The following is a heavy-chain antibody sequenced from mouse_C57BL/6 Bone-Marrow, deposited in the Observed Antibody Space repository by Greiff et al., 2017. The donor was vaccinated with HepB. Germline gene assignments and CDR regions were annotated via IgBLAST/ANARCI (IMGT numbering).Heavy chain of an antibody. CDR1: EYEFPSHD. CDR2: INSDGGST. Sequence: EVKVVESGGGLVQPGESLKLSCESNEYEFPSHDMSWVRKTLEKRMVLVAAINSDGGSTYYPDTMERRFIISRDNTKKTLYLQMSSLRSEDTALYYCARQSGSRADYFDYGGQGTTLTVSS. CDR3: ARQSGSRADYFDY. J-gene: IGHJ2*01. V-gene: IGHV5-2*01. D-gene: IGHD1-1*01.